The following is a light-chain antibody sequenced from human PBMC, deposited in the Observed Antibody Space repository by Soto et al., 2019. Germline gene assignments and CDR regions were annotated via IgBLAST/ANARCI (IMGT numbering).Light chain of an antibody. CDR2: GAS. Sequence: EIVLTQSPGTLSLSPGERAILSCRASQSVSSSYLAWYQQKPGQAPRLLIYGASSRATGIPDRFSGSGSGTDFTLTISRLEPEDFAVYYCQQYGRTFGQGTKLEIK. J-gene: IGKJ2*01. V-gene: IGKV3-20*01. CDR1: QSVSSSY. CDR3: QQYGRT.